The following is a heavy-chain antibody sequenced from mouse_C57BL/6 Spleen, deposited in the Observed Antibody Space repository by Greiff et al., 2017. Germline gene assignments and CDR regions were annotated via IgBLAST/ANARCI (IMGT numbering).Heavy chain of an antibody. D-gene: IGHD1-1*01. J-gene: IGHJ3*01. Sequence: VQLQQSGAELVKPGASVKISCKASGYSFSSYWMNWVKQRPGKGLEWIGQIYPGDGDTNYNGKFKGKATLTADKSSSTAYKQLSSLTSADSAVYFCSSSPDYYDGSSPFAYWGQGTLVTVSA. V-gene: IGHV1-80*01. CDR3: SSSPDYYDGSSPFAY. CDR1: GYSFSSYW. CDR2: IYPGDGDT.